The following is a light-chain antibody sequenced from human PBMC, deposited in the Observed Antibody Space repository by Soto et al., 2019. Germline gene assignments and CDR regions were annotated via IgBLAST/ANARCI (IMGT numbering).Light chain of an antibody. CDR1: RSVSSY. V-gene: IGKV3-11*01. J-gene: IGKJ1*01. CDR2: EAS. Sequence: EIGLTQSPATLSLPPGERATLACRASRSVSSYLAWYQQKAGQAPRLLIYEASNRATGIPARFSGSGSGTDFTLTISSLKPEDFAVYYCQQRSYWLWTFGQGTKVEIK. CDR3: QQRSYWLWT.